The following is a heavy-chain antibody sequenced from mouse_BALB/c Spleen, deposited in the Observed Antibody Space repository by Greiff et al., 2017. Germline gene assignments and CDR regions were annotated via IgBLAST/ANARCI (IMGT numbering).Heavy chain of an antibody. CDR2: ISSGGST. Sequence: EVMLVESGGGLVKPGGSLKLSCAASGFTFSSYAMSWVRQTPEKRLEWVASISSGGSTYYPDSVKGRFTISRDNARNILYLQMSSLRSEDTAMYYCAKPYDGYYVVYAMDYWGQGTSVTVAS. CDR3: AKPYDGYYVVYAMDY. CDR1: GFTFSSYA. V-gene: IGHV5-6-5*01. D-gene: IGHD2-3*01. J-gene: IGHJ4*01.